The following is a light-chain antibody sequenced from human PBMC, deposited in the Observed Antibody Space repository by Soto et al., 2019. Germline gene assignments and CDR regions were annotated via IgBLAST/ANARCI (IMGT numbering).Light chain of an antibody. CDR1: QTISSW. CDR3: QHYNSYSEA. CDR2: KAS. Sequence: DIPMTPSPSTLSGSVGDRVTIPFRASQTISSWLAWYQQKPGKAPKLLIYKASTLKSGVPSRFSGSGSGTEFTLTISSLQPDDFATYYCQHYNSYSEAFGQGTKVDNK. V-gene: IGKV1-5*03. J-gene: IGKJ1*01.